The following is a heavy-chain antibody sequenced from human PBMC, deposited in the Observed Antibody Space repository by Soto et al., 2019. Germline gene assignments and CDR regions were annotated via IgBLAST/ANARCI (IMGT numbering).Heavy chain of an antibody. J-gene: IGHJ6*02. V-gene: IGHV1-69*13. CDR3: ARARGTTVTTSDNYYYYYGMDV. D-gene: IGHD4-17*01. CDR1: GGTFSSYA. Sequence: ASVKVSCKASGGTFSSYAISWVRQAPGQGLEWMGGIIPIFGTANYAQKFQGRVTITADESTSTAYMELSSLRSEDTAVYYCARARGTTVTTSDNYYYYYGMDVWGQGTTVTVSS. CDR2: IIPIFGTA.